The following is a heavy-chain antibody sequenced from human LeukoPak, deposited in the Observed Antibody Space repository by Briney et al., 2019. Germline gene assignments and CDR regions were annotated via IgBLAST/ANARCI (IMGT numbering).Heavy chain of an antibody. V-gene: IGHV3-23*01. D-gene: IGHD4-17*01. CDR1: GFTFSRYA. J-gene: IGHJ4*02. Sequence: GGSLRLSCAASGFTFSRYAMSWVRQAPGKGLEWVSGIRGSAGTTYYTDSVKGRFSISRDNSKNTLYLEMNSLRAEDTALYYCAKDYDDSQGLLDYWGQGTLVTVSS. CDR2: IRGSAGTT. CDR3: AKDYDDSQGLLDY.